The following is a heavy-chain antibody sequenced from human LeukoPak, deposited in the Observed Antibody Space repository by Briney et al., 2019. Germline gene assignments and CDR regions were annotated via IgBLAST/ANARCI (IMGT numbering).Heavy chain of an antibody. Sequence: GGPLRLSCAASGFLFSNAWVSWPRRAPGKGVEWVGRIKSRADGGTTDYAAPVKGRFTISRDNSKNTLYLQMNSLKTEDTAVYYCTTDHVEMATDYWGQGTLVTVSS. J-gene: IGHJ4*02. D-gene: IGHD5-24*01. CDR3: TTDHVEMATDY. CDR1: GFLFSNAW. CDR2: IKSRADGGTT. V-gene: IGHV3-15*01.